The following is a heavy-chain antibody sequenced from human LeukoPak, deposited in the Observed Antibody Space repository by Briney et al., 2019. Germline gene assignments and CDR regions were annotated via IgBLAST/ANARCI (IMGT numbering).Heavy chain of an antibody. CDR1: GGSISSSSYY. J-gene: IGHJ6*03. CDR2: IYYSGST. V-gene: IGHV4-39*07. D-gene: IGHD2-15*01. CDR3: XXXXSEGIVYYYYYMDV. Sequence: PSETLSLTCTVSGGSISSSSYYWGWIRQPPGKGLEWIGSIYYSGSTYYNPSLKSRVTISVDTSKNQFSLKLSSVTAADPAVYYXXXXXSEGIVYYYYYMDVWGKGTTVTVSS.